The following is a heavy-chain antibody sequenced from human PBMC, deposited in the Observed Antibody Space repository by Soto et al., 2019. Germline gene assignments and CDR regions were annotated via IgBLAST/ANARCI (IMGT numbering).Heavy chain of an antibody. CDR1: GFTFSSYA. D-gene: IGHD3-9*01. J-gene: IGHJ5*02. Sequence: EVQLLESGGGLVQPGGSLRLSCAASGFTFSSYAMSWVRQAPGKGLEWVSAISGSGGSTYYAGSVKGRFTISRDNSKNTLYLQMNSLRAEDTAVYYCAKGITIFSWFDPWGQGTLVTVSS. CDR2: ISGSGGST. V-gene: IGHV3-23*01. CDR3: AKGITIFSWFDP.